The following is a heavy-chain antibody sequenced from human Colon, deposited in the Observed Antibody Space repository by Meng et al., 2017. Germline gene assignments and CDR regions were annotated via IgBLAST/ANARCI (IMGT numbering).Heavy chain of an antibody. Sequence: ASVKVSCKASGYTFTNHHMHWVRQAPGQGLEWMGEINPSGDRAVYAQKFQGRLSMTRDTSTSTLYMELSSLRFEDTAAYDCARDNSDSSTSWWFDLWGQGTLVTVSS. J-gene: IGHJ5*02. CDR1: GYTFTNHH. CDR3: ARDNSDSSTSWWFDL. D-gene: IGHD4-23*01. V-gene: IGHV1-46*01. CDR2: INPSGDRA.